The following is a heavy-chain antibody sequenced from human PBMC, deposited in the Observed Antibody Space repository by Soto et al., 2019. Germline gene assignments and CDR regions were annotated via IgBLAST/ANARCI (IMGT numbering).Heavy chain of an antibody. CDR3: ATACPINWNYRSYYFDY. CDR1: GYTLTELS. CDR2: FDPEDGET. J-gene: IGHJ4*02. V-gene: IGHV1-24*01. D-gene: IGHD1-7*01. Sequence: ASVKVSCKVSGYTLTELSMHWVRQATGKGLEWMGGFDPEDGETIYAQKFQGRVTMTEDTSTDTAYMELSSLRSEDTAVYYCATACPINWNYRSYYFDYWGQGTLVTVSS.